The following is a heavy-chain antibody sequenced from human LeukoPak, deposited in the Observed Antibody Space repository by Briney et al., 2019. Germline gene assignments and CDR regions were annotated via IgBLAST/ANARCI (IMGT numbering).Heavy chain of an antibody. CDR3: AKESGSTHSYNWFDP. J-gene: IGHJ5*02. Sequence: GGSLRLSCAASGFIFSNYAMTWVRQVPGKGLECVSGISDNGALTYYADSVKGRFTISRDNSKNTVYLLMSSLRAEDTAIYYCAKESGSTHSYNWFDPWSQGTLVTVSS. CDR1: GFIFSNYA. D-gene: IGHD2-2*01. V-gene: IGHV3-23*01. CDR2: ISDNGALT.